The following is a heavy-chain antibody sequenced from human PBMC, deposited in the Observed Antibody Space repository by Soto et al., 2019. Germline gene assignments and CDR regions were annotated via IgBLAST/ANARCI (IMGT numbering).Heavy chain of an antibody. V-gene: IGHV4-30-4*01. CDR3: ARVAYGTIWFGGAYGMDV. CDR1: GGSIISGDYY. CDR2: IYYSGST. Sequence: SETLSLTCTVSGGSIISGDYYFMCIRQPPWNGLEVIGYIYYSGSTYYHPSLKSRVTISVDTSKNQFSLKLSSVTAADTAVYYCARVAYGTIWFGGAYGMDVWGQGTTVTVSS. D-gene: IGHD3-10*01. J-gene: IGHJ6*02.